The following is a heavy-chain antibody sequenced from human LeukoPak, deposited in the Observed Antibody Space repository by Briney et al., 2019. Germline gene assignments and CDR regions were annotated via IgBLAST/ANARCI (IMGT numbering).Heavy chain of an antibody. D-gene: IGHD5-24*01. Sequence: GGSLRLSCAASGFTFSNAWMSWVRQAPGKGLEWVSAMSASDTFYADSVKGRFIISRDNAKNSLYLQMNSLRAEDTAVYYCAREGNGYISEAFDIWGQGTMVTVSS. V-gene: IGHV3-69-1*01. CDR2: MSASDT. CDR3: AREGNGYISEAFDI. J-gene: IGHJ3*02. CDR1: GFTFSNAW.